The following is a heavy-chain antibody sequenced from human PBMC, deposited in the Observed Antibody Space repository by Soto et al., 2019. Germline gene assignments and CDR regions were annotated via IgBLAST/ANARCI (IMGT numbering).Heavy chain of an antibody. D-gene: IGHD2-15*01. CDR3: ARGVPAARTLGYCSGGSCYSVGFYFDY. Sequence: QVQLQQWGAGLLKPSETLSLTCAVYGGSFSGYYWSWIRQPPGKGLEWIGEINHSGSTNYNPSLKSRVTISVDTSKNQFSLKLSSVTAADTAVYYCARGVPAARTLGYCSGGSCYSVGFYFDYWGQGTLVTVSS. V-gene: IGHV4-34*01. CDR1: GGSFSGYY. J-gene: IGHJ4*02. CDR2: INHSGST.